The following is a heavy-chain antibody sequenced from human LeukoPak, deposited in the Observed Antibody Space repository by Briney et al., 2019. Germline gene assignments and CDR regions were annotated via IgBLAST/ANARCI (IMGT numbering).Heavy chain of an antibody. V-gene: IGHV4-34*01. Sequence: SETLSLTCAVYGGSFSGYYWSWIRQPPGKGLEWIGEINHSGSTNHNPSLKSRVTISVDTSKNQFSLKLSSVTAADTAVYYCARGVYTAAAQYGYWGQGTLVTVSS. CDR3: ARGVYTAAAQYGY. CDR1: GGSFSGYY. CDR2: INHSGST. J-gene: IGHJ4*02. D-gene: IGHD6-13*01.